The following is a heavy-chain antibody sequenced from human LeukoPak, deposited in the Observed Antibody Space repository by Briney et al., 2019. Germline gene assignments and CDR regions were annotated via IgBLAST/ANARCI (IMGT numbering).Heavy chain of an antibody. Sequence: ASVKVSCKASGGTFSSYAISWVRQAPGQGLEWMGGIIPIFCTANYAQKFQGRVTITGDESTSAAYMELSSLRSEDTAVYYCASDPDCSGGSRYSGGGDNWFAPWGQGPLVTVSS. D-gene: IGHD2-15*01. V-gene: IGHV1-69*01. CDR3: ASDPDCSGGSRYSGGGDNWFAP. CDR2: IIPIFCTA. J-gene: IGHJ5*02. CDR1: GGTFSSYA.